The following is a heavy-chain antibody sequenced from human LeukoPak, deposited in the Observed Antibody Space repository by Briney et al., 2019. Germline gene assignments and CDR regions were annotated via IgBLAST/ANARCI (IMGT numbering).Heavy chain of an antibody. CDR3: ARDQYPTYYYDSSGYYPPGY. V-gene: IGHV3-48*04. Sequence: GGSLRLSCAASGFTFSSYSMNWVRQAPGKGLEWVSYISSSSSTIYYADSVKGRFTISRDNAKNSLYLQMNSLRAEDTAVYYCARDQYPTYYYDSSGYYPPGYWGQGTLVTVSS. CDR1: GFTFSSYS. J-gene: IGHJ4*02. CDR2: ISSSSSTI. D-gene: IGHD3-22*01.